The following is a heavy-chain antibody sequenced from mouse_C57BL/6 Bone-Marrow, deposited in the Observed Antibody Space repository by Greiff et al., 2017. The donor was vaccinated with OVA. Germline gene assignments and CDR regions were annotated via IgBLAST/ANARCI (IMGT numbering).Heavy chain of an antibody. CDR3: AIQRYGSSYWYFDV. V-gene: IGHV5-2*01. D-gene: IGHD1-1*01. Sequence: EVMLVESGGGLVQPGESLKLSCESNEYEFPSHDMSWVRKTPEKRLALVAAINSDGGSTYYPDTMERRFIISRDNTKKTLYLQMSSLRSEDTALYYCAIQRYGSSYWYFDVWGTGTTVTVSS. CDR1: EYEFPSHD. J-gene: IGHJ1*03. CDR2: INSDGGST.